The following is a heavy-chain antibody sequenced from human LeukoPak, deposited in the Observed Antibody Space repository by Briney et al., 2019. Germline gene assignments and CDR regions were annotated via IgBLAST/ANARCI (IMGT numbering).Heavy chain of an antibody. CDR2: IYYSGNT. J-gene: IGHJ3*01. D-gene: IGHD1-14*01. V-gene: IGHV4-59*11. Sequence: SETLSFTCTVSGDSISRHYWSWIRQSPGKGLEWLGYIYYSGNTFYNPSLKSRVAISVDRSKNQFYLSLSSVTAADTAVYYCARIPAFTPEFAVDVWGQGTMGIVSS. CDR3: ARIPAFTPEFAVDV. CDR1: GDSISRHY.